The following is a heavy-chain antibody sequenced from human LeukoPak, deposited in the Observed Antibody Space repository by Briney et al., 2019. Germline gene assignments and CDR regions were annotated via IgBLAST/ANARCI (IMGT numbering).Heavy chain of an antibody. V-gene: IGHV3-49*03. J-gene: IGHJ6*02. CDR2: IRSKAYGGTT. D-gene: IGHD5/OR15-5a*01. CDR1: GFTFGDYA. Sequence: PGGSLRLSCTASGFTFGDYAMSWFRQAPGKGLEWVGFIRSKAYGGTTEYAASVKGRFTISRDDSKNTLYLQMNSLRAEDTAVYYCARLYEDYYYGMDVWGQGTTVTVSS. CDR3: ARLYEDYYYGMDV.